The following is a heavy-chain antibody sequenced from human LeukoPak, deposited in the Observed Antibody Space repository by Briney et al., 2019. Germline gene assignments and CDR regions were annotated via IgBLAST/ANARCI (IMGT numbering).Heavy chain of an antibody. D-gene: IGHD2-15*01. Sequence: GGSLRLSCAASGFTFSSYAMSWVRQAPGKGLEWVSAISGSGGSTYYADSVKGRFTISRDNSKNTLYLQMNSLRAEDTAVYYCAKDGGRLPYYGMDVWGQGTSVTVSS. V-gene: IGHV3-23*01. CDR3: AKDGGRLPYYGMDV. J-gene: IGHJ6*02. CDR2: ISGSGGST. CDR1: GFTFSSYA.